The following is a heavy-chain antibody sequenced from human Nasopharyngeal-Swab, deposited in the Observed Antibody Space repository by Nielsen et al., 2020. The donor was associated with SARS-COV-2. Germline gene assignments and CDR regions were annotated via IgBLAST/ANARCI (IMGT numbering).Heavy chain of an antibody. D-gene: IGHD6-6*01. V-gene: IGHV3-30-3*01. CDR3: ARGDSSSSTGVDY. Sequence: VRQMPGKGLEWVAVISYDGSNKYYADSVKGRFTISRDNSKNTLCLQMNSLRAEDTAVYYCARGDSSSSTGVDYWGQGTLVTVSS. J-gene: IGHJ4*02. CDR2: ISYDGSNK.